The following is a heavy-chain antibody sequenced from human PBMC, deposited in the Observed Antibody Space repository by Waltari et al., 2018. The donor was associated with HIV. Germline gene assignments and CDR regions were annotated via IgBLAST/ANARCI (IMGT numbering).Heavy chain of an antibody. CDR1: GGTFSSYA. D-gene: IGHD3-22*01. V-gene: IGHV1-69*06. CDR3: ARWSSIPTMIVVLGAFDI. Sequence: QVQLVQSGAEVKKPGSSVKVSCKASGGTFSSYAISWVRQAPGQGLEWMGGIIPIFGTANYAQKCQGRVTITADKSTSTAYMGLSSLRSEDTAVYYCARWSSIPTMIVVLGAFDIWGQGTMVTVSS. J-gene: IGHJ3*02. CDR2: IIPIFGTA.